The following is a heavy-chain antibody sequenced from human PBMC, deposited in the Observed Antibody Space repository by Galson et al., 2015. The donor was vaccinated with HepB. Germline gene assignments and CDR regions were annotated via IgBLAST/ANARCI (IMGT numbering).Heavy chain of an antibody. CDR1: GYTFTSYG. Sequence: SVKVSCKASGYTFTSYGISWVRQAPGQGLEWMGWISAYNGNTNYAQKLQGRVTMTTDTSTSTAYMELRSLRSDDTAVYYCAREGPTYYDFWSGYYGYYYGMDVWGQGTTVTVSS. CDR3: AREGPTYYDFWSGYYGYYYGMDV. D-gene: IGHD3-3*01. J-gene: IGHJ6*02. V-gene: IGHV1-18*04. CDR2: ISAYNGNT.